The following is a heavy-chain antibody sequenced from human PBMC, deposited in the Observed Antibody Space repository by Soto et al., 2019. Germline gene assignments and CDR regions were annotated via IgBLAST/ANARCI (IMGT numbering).Heavy chain of an antibody. Sequence: SETLSLTCTVSGGSISSGGYYWSWIRQHPGKGLEWIGYIYYSGSTYYNPSLKSRVTISVDTSKNQFSLKLSSVTAADTAVYYCARQKGKLLGLGVSWFDPWGQGTLVTVSS. CDR1: GGSISSGGYY. D-gene: IGHD2-15*01. CDR3: ARQKGKLLGLGVSWFDP. V-gene: IGHV4-31*03. CDR2: IYYSGST. J-gene: IGHJ5*02.